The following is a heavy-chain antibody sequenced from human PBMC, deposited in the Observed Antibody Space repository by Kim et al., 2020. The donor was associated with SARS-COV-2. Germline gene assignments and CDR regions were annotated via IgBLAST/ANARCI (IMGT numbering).Heavy chain of an antibody. CDR2: TYYRSKWYN. Sequence: SQTLSLTCAISGDSVSSNSAAWNWIRQSPSRGLEWLGRTYYRSKWYNDYAVSVKSRITINPDTSKNQFSLQLNSVTPEDTAVYYCARDRCSSTSCYALTRYGMDVWGQGTTVTVSS. CDR1: GDSVSSNSAA. V-gene: IGHV6-1*01. CDR3: ARDRCSSTSCYALTRYGMDV. J-gene: IGHJ6*02. D-gene: IGHD2-2*01.